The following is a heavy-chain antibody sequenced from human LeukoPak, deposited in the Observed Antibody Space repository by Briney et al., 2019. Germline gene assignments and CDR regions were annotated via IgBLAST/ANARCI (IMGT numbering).Heavy chain of an antibody. V-gene: IGHV4-59*12. D-gene: IGHD2-2*01. CDR1: GGSISSYY. Sequence: SETLSLTCTVSGGSISSYYWSWIRQPPGKGLEWIGYIYYSGSTNYNPSLKSRVTISVDTSKNQFSLKLSSVTAADTAVYYCARGLVVVPAAIRIGGFDYWGQGTLVTVSS. CDR3: ARGLVVVPAAIRIGGFDY. CDR2: IYYSGST. J-gene: IGHJ4*02.